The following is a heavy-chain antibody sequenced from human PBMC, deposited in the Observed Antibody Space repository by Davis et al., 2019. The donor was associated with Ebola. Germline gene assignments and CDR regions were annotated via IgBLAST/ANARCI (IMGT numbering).Heavy chain of an antibody. V-gene: IGHV1-24*01. Sequence: ASVKVSCKVSEYTLAELSIHWVRQVPGKGLEWMGSFDPEHGGAIYSQKFQGRVTMIDDTSTDTAYMELSSLRSEDTAVYYCTIGGTTGGFDYWAQGTLITVSS. CDR1: EYTLAELS. J-gene: IGHJ4*02. D-gene: IGHD1/OR15-1a*01. CDR3: TIGGTTGGFDY. CDR2: FDPEHGGA.